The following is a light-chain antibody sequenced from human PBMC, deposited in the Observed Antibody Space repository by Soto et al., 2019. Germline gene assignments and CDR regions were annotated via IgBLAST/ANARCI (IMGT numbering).Light chain of an antibody. CDR2: EVS. CDR3: CSWAGRKTFYF. J-gene: IGLJ1*01. CDR1: SSDVGSYNL. Sequence: QSALTQPASVSGSPGQSITISCTGTSSDVGSYNLVSWYQQLPGKAPKLIIYEVSRRPSGVSNRFSGSKSGNTASQTISGLQAEDEADYYCCSWAGRKTFYFFGTGTKVTVL. V-gene: IGLV2-23*02.